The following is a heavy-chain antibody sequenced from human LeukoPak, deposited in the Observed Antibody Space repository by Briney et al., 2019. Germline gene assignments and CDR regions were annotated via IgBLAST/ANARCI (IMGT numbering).Heavy chain of an antibody. D-gene: IGHD6-13*01. Sequence: PSETLSLTCAVYGGSFSGYYWSWIRQPPGKGLEWIGEINHSGSTNYNPSLKSRVTISVDTSKNQFSLKTSSVTAADTAVYYCARKGRQQLSTWGQGTLVTVSS. CDR3: ARKGRQQLST. J-gene: IGHJ5*02. CDR1: GGSFSGYY. V-gene: IGHV4-34*01. CDR2: INHSGST.